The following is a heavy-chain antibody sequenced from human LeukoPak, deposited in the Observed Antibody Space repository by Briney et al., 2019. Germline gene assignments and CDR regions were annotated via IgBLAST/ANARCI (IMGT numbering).Heavy chain of an antibody. J-gene: IGHJ6*03. CDR2: IIPVLGTT. Sequence: SVKVSCKASGGTFSSNAISWVRQAPGQGLEWMGGIIPVLGTTNYAQTFQNKVTITADESTSTTYMELSSLTSEDTAVYYCATSGGDYYYYSLDVWGKGTPVTISS. CDR3: ATSGGDYYYYSLDV. D-gene: IGHD3-10*01. V-gene: IGHV1-69*13. CDR1: GGTFSSNA.